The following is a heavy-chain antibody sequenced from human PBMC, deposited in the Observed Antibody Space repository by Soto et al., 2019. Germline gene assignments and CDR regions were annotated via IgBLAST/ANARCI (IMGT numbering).Heavy chain of an antibody. CDR1: GGSFSGYY. D-gene: IGHD3-3*01. Sequence: QVQLQQWGAGLLKPSETLSLTCAVYGGSFSGYYWSWIRQPPGKGLEWIGEINHSGSTNYNPSLKSRVTISVDTSKNQFSLKLSSVTAADTAVYYCARGGLRFLYYYYMDVWGKGTTVTVSS. CDR3: ARGGLRFLYYYYMDV. CDR2: INHSGST. J-gene: IGHJ6*03. V-gene: IGHV4-34*01.